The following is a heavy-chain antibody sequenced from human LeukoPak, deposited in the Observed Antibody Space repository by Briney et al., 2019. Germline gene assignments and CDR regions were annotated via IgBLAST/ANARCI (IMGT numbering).Heavy chain of an antibody. CDR2: FDPEDGET. Sequence: ASVKVSCKVSGYTLTELSMHWVRQAPGKGLEWMGGFDPEDGETIYAQKFQGRVTMTEDTSTDTAYMELSSLRSEDTAVYYCATDTLNYYDSSGHSYYFDYWGQGTLVTVSS. D-gene: IGHD3-22*01. CDR1: GYTLTELS. CDR3: ATDTLNYYDSSGHSYYFDY. J-gene: IGHJ4*02. V-gene: IGHV1-24*01.